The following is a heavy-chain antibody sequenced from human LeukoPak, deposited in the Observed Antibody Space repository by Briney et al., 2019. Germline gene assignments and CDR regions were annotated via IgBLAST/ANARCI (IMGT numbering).Heavy chain of an antibody. CDR2: IYYSGST. Sequence: PTETLSLTCTVSGGSISSYYWSWIRQPPGKGLEWIGYIYYSGSTNYNPSRKSRVTISVDTSKNQFSLKLSSVTAADTAVYYCARGVVSHYYYYYYMDVWGKGTTVTVSS. CDR3: ARGVVSHYYYYYYMDV. V-gene: IGHV4-59*01. J-gene: IGHJ6*03. D-gene: IGHD3-3*01. CDR1: GGSISSYY.